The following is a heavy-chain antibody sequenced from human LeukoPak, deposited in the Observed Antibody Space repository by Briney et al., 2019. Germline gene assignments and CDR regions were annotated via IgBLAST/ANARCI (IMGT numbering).Heavy chain of an antibody. Sequence: PGGSLRLSCAASGFTFSSYSMNWVRQAPGKGVEWVSSISSSSSYIYYADSVKGRFTISRDNAKNSLYLQMNSLRAEDTAVYYCARDKESHSSSWYYYWGQGTLVTVSS. CDR3: ARDKESHSSSWYYY. CDR2: ISSSSSYI. J-gene: IGHJ4*02. D-gene: IGHD6-13*01. CDR1: GFTFSSYS. V-gene: IGHV3-21*01.